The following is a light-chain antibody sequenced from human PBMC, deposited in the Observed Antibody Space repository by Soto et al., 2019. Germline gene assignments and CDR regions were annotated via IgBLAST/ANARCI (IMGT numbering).Light chain of an antibody. CDR2: WAS. CDR1: QSVLYSSNNKNY. CDR3: QQYYSTPT. Sequence: DIVMTQSPDSLAVSLGERATINCKSSQSVLYSSNNKNYLAWYQQKPGQPPKLLIYWASTRESRVPDRFSGSGYGTDFTLTISSLQAEDVADYYCQQYYSTPTFGQGTKVEIK. V-gene: IGKV4-1*01. J-gene: IGKJ1*01.